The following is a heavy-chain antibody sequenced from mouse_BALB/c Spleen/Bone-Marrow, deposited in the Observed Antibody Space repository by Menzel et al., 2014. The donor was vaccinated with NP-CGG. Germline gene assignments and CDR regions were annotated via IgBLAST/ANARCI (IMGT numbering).Heavy chain of an antibody. CDR2: IDPANGNA. J-gene: IGHJ2*01. Sequence: VQLQQSGAELVKPGASVKLSCTASGFNIKDTYMHWVKQRPEQGLEWIGRIDPANGNAKYDPKFQGKATITADTSSNXXXLXXXSLTSEDTAVYYCARYRLGTYFDFWGQGTTLTVSS. CDR3: ARYRLGTYFDF. D-gene: IGHD2-14*01. CDR1: GFNIKDTY. V-gene: IGHV14-3*02.